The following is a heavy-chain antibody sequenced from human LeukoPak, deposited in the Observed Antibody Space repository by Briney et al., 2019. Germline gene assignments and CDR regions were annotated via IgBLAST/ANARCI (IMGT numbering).Heavy chain of an antibody. J-gene: IGHJ4*02. CDR3: ARDRGWLQYIDY. V-gene: IGHV3-21*04. CDR1: GFTFSSYS. D-gene: IGHD5-24*01. CDR2: ISSSSSYI. Sequence: GGSLRLSCAASGFTFSSYSMNWVRQAPGKGLEWVSSISSSSSYIYYADSVKGRFTISRDNAKNSLYLQLNSLRAEDTALYYCARDRGWLQYIDYWGQGTLVTVSS.